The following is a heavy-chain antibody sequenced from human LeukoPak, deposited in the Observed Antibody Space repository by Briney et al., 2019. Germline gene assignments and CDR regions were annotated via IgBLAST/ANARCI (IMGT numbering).Heavy chain of an antibody. CDR3: ARDSAIVRAEDY. CDR1: GYTFTSYD. CDR2: MNPNSGNT. Sequence: ASVKVSCKASGYTFTSYDINWVRQATGQGLEWMGWMNPNSGNTGYAQKFQGRVTITRNTSISTAYMELSSLRSEDTAVYYCARDSAIVRAEDYWGQGTLVTVSS. V-gene: IGHV1-8*03. D-gene: IGHD1-26*01. J-gene: IGHJ4*02.